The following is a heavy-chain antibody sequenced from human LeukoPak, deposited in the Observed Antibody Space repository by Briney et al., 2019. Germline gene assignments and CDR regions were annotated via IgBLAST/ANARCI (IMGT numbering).Heavy chain of an antibody. CDR1: GGSISSSNW. J-gene: IGHJ3*01. Sequence: NASGTLSLTCGVSGGSISSSNWWSWVRQPPGEGLEWIGEIQDSGATNYNPSLNSRVTISVDSSKKFFSLRLNSVTAADTAVYYCARSDNGGEYAFDVWGQGTMVAVSS. CDR3: ARSDNGGEYAFDV. V-gene: IGHV4-4*02. CDR2: IQDSGAT. D-gene: IGHD2-21*01.